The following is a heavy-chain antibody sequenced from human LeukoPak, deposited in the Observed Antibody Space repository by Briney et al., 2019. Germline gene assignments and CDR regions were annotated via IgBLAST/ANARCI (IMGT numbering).Heavy chain of an antibody. V-gene: IGHV3-21*01. J-gene: IGHJ4*02. D-gene: IGHD5-18*01. CDR1: GFTFSSYS. CDR2: ISSSSGYT. CDR3: ASGYSYGDY. Sequence: PGGALRLSCAASGFTFSSYSMNWVRQAPGKGLEWVSSISSSSGYTYYADSVKGRFTISRDNAKNSLYLQMNSLRAEDTAVYYCASGYSYGDYWGQGTLVTVSS.